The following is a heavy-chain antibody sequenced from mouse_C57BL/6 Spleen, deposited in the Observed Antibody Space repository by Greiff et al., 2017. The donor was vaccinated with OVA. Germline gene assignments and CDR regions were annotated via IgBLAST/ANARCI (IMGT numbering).Heavy chain of an antibody. Sequence: VQLQQSGPELVKPGASVKISCKASGYAFSSSWMNWVKQRPGKGLEWIGRIYPGDGDTNYNGKFKGKATLTADKSSSTAYMQLSSLTSEDSAVYFCARSGLAYYFDYWGQGTTLTVSS. CDR3: ARSGLAYYFDY. D-gene: IGHD3-1*01. CDR1: GYAFSSSW. CDR2: IYPGDGDT. V-gene: IGHV1-82*01. J-gene: IGHJ2*01.